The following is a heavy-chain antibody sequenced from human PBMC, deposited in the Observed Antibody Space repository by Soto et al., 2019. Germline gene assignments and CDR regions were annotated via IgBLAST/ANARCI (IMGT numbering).Heavy chain of an antibody. CDR3: ALWLGEIFDY. D-gene: IGHD3-10*01. Sequence: QVQLVESGGGVVQPGRSLRLSCAASGFTFSSYGMHWVRQAPGKGLEWVAVISYDGSNKYYADSVKGRFTISRDNSKNTLYLQMNSLRAEDTAVDYCALWLGEIFDYWGQGTLVTVSS. J-gene: IGHJ4*02. CDR1: GFTFSSYG. V-gene: IGHV3-30*03. CDR2: ISYDGSNK.